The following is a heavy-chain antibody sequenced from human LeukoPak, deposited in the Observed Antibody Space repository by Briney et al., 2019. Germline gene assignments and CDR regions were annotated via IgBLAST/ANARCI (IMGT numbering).Heavy chain of an antibody. CDR2: IYTSGST. V-gene: IGHV4-4*07. D-gene: IGHD6-13*01. CDR1: GGSISSYY. CDR3: GRRSSSSWHKVFDY. Sequence: SETLSLTCTVSGGSISSYYWSWIRQPAGKGLEWIGRIYTSGSTNYNPSLKSRVTMSVDTSKNQFSLKLSSVTAADTAVYYCGRRSSSSWHKVFDYWGQGTLVTVSS. J-gene: IGHJ4*02.